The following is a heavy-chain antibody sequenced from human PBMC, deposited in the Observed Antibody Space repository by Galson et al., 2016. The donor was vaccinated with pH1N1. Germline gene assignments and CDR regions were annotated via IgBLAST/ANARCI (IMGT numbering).Heavy chain of an antibody. CDR2: IKYDESDI. J-gene: IGHJ2*01. CDR3: ARAGRNWYFDL. Sequence: SLRLSCAASGFRFSSYWMTWVRQAAGKGPEWVASIKYDESDIKYVESVKGRFTISRDNAKHALYLQVNSLRAEDTAVYYCARAGRNWYFDLWGRGTLVAVSS. V-gene: IGHV3-7*01. CDR1: GFRFSSYW.